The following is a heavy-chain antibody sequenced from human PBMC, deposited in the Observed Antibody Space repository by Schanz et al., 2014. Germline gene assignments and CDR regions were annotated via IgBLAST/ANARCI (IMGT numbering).Heavy chain of an antibody. CDR1: GYIFGSHG. CDR2: INAHTGNT. V-gene: IGHV1-18*01. Sequence: QVQLVQSGAEVKKPGASVRVSCKASGYIFGSHGMTWVRQAPGQGPELMGWINAHTGNTQYAQKFQGRVTMTRDTVTTTVHLELTRLRTDDTAIYYCARVHSATYHYNSPGAFDIWGQGTRVTVSS. CDR3: ARVHSATYHYNSPGAFDI. J-gene: IGHJ3*02. D-gene: IGHD3-10*01.